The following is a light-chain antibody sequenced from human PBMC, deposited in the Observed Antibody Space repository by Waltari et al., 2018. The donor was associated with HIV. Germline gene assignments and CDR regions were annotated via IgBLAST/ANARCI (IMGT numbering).Light chain of an antibody. CDR1: QSCSSS. V-gene: IGKV3-15*01. CDR2: GAS. CDR3: LQSDKWPRT. Sequence: VLLTQSPATLCVSPGERVTLSCRASQSCSSSLAWSQLKPGQAPRLLIYGASTRASGVPARFTATGSGTQFTLTVSNLQSDDFALYFCLQSDKWPRTFGQGTKLEIK. J-gene: IGKJ1*01.